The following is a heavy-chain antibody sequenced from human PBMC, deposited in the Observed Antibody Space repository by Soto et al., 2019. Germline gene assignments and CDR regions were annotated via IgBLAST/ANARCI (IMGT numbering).Heavy chain of an antibody. Sequence: SETLSLTCTVSGGSISSGGYYWSWIRQHPGKGLEWIGYIYYSGSTYYNPSLKSRVTISVDTSKNQFSLKRSSVTASDTAVYYCARGLSSFCSGDNYYYYGMDVWGQGTTVTVSS. CDR3: ARGLSSFCSGDNYYYYGMDV. D-gene: IGHD2-15*01. CDR1: GGSISSGGYY. V-gene: IGHV4-31*03. CDR2: IYYSGST. J-gene: IGHJ6*02.